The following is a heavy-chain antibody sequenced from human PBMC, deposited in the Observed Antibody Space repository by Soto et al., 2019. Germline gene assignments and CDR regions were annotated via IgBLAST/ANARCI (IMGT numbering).Heavy chain of an antibody. CDR3: ARDGNKDWFDP. Sequence: SETLSLTCTVSGGSISSYYWSWIRQPPGKGLEWIGYIYYSGSTNYNPSLKSRVTISVDTSKNQFSLKLSSVTAADTAVYYCARDGNKDWFDPWGQGTLVTVLL. V-gene: IGHV4-59*01. CDR2: IYYSGST. D-gene: IGHD1-1*01. CDR1: GGSISSYY. J-gene: IGHJ5*02.